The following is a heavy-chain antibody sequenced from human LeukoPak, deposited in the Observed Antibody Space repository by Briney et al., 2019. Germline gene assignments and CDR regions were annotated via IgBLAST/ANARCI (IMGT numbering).Heavy chain of an antibody. J-gene: IGHJ4*02. CDR3: ARALWFGELQY. Sequence: ASVKVSCKASGYTFTSYGISWVQQAPGQGLEWVGWISAYNGNTNYAQKLQGRVTMTTDTSTSTAYMELRSLRSDDTAVYYCARALWFGELQYWGQGTLVTVSS. CDR1: GYTFTSYG. V-gene: IGHV1-18*01. D-gene: IGHD3-10*01. CDR2: ISAYNGNT.